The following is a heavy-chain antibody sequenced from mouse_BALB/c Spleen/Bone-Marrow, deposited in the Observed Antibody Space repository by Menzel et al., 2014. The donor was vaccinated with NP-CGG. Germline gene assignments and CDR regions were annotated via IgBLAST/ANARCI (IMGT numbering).Heavy chain of an antibody. CDR2: IWSGGST. J-gene: IGHJ3*01. D-gene: IGHD1-1*01. V-gene: IGHV2-2*02. Sequence: QVQLQQSGPGLVQPSQSLSITCTVSGFSLTSYGVHWVRQSPGKGLEWLGVIWSGGSTDYNAAFISRLSISKDNSESQVFFKMKSLQANDTAIYYCARRGGTTTPFAYWGQGTLVTVSA. CDR3: ARRGGTTTPFAY. CDR1: GFSLTSYG.